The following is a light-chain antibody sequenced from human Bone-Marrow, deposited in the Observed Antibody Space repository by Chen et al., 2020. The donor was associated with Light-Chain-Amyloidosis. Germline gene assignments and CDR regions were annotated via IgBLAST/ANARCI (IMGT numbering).Light chain of an antibody. J-gene: IGKJ1*01. CDR1: QDVASG. CDR2: ATS. Sequence: DIQMTQSPSSVSASIGDRVTITCRASQDVASGVAWYQQKPGRAPKLLMYATSVLQSGVSLRFSGSGSGTDFSLTITSLRPEDLAVYYCQQASTYPPWTFGQGTKVEIK. CDR3: QQASTYPPWT. V-gene: IGKV1-12*01.